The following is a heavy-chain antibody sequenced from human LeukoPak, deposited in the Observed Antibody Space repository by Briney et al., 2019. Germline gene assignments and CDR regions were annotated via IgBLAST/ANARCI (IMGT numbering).Heavy chain of an antibody. J-gene: IGHJ4*02. CDR1: GFTFSDYY. D-gene: IGHD6-6*01. V-gene: IGHV3-11*01. Sequence: GGSLRLSCAASGFTFSDYYMSWIRQAPGKGLEWVSYVSSSGSTIYYADSVKGRFTISRDNAKNSLYLQMNSLRAEDTAVYYCARDNIAARLDYWGQGTLVTVSS. CDR3: ARDNIAARLDY. CDR2: VSSSGSTI.